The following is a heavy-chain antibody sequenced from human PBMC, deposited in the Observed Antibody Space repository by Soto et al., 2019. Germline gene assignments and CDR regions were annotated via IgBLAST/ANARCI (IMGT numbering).Heavy chain of an antibody. D-gene: IGHD4-17*01. CDR2: IIPSYDRT. CDR1: GDAFKSYA. CDR3: ARDPTNDYCDDTFDY. J-gene: IGHJ4*02. V-gene: IGHV1-69*06. Sequence: QVLLLQSGSEVKKAGSSVKVSCKASGDAFKSYAIQWVRQAPGQGLEYMGRIIPSYDRTKYAQKFQGRLTLIADMYTSTVYMELSSLRSEDTAVYYCARDPTNDYCDDTFDYWRQGTKVIVSS.